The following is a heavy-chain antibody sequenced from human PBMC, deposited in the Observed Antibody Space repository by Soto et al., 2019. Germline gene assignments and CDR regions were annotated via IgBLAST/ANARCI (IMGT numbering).Heavy chain of an antibody. CDR3: ARGLGDYVWGRSYLRMAFDI. V-gene: IGHV4-34*01. CDR2: INHSGST. D-gene: IGHD3-16*01. Sequence: SETLSLTCAVYGGFLSESYWTWIRQPPGKGLEWIGEINHSGSTNYNPSLKSRVTISVDTSKNQFSLKLSSVTAADTAVYYCARGLGDYVWGRSYLRMAFDIWGQGTMVTVSS. J-gene: IGHJ3*02. CDR1: GGFLSESY.